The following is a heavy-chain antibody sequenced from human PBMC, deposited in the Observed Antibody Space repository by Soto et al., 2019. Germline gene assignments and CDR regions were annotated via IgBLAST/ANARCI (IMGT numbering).Heavy chain of an antibody. V-gene: IGHV1-3*01. CDR2: INAGNGNT. CDR3: ARDPKYYYGSGSYFPRGWFDP. Sequence: QVQLVQSGAEVKKPGASVKVSCKASGYTFTSYAMHWVRQAPGQRLEWMGWINAGNGNTKYSQKFQGRVTITRDTSASKAYMELSSLRSEDTAVYYCARDPKYYYGSGSYFPRGWFDPWGQGTLVTVSS. D-gene: IGHD3-10*01. J-gene: IGHJ5*02. CDR1: GYTFTSYA.